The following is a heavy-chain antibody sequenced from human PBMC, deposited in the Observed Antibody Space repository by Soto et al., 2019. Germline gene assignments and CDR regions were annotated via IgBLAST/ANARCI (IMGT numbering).Heavy chain of an antibody. Sequence: PGGAVTLSCAASGFPFTSDTINWVRHAPGKGLEWVSSISRYSSYIYYADSVRGRFTISRDNARKAVFLQMDSLRAEDTAVYYRPRVGAWFAGCDHLAYWAQGTPVPVSS. CDR1: GFPFTSDT. CDR3: PRVGAWFAGCDHLAY. D-gene: IGHD3-10*01. CDR2: ISRYSSYI. J-gene: IGHJ4*02. V-gene: IGHV3-21*01.